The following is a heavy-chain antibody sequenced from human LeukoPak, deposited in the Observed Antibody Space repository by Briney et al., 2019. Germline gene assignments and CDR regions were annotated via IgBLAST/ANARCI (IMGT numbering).Heavy chain of an antibody. D-gene: IGHD6-6*01. V-gene: IGHV4-39*07. CDR2: IYYSGST. Sequence: SETLSLTCTVSGGSISSSSYYWGWIRQPPGKGLEWIGSIYYSGSTNYNPSLKSRGTISVDTSKNQFSLKLSSVTAADTAVYYCARDKPDSSSGVLDAFDIWGQGTMVTVSS. CDR1: GGSISSSSYY. CDR3: ARDKPDSSSGVLDAFDI. J-gene: IGHJ3*02.